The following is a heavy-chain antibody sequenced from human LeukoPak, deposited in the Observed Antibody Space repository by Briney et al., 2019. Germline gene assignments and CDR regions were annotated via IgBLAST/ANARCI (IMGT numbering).Heavy chain of an antibody. Sequence: SETLSHTCTVSGGSINNYYWSWMRQPPGKGLEWIGYIHYTGSTKYNPSLQSRVTISVDTSKNQISLKLSSVTAADTAVYFCARYRSSALDYWGQGALVTVSS. CDR3: ARYRSSALDY. J-gene: IGHJ4*02. V-gene: IGHV4-59*01. CDR1: GGSINNYY. CDR2: IHYTGST. D-gene: IGHD6-19*01.